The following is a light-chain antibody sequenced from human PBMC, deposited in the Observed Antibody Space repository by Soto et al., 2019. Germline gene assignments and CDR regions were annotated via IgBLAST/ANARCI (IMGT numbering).Light chain of an antibody. V-gene: IGLV2-14*01. J-gene: IGLJ2*01. CDR3: SSYTTNITPVV. CDR2: EVT. CDR1: SSDVGGYNY. Sequence: QSVLTQPASLSGSPGQSITISCTGTSSDVGGYNYVSWYQQHPGKAPKLMIYEVTNRPSGVSNRFSGSKSGNTASLTISGLQAEDEADYYCSSYTTNITPVVFGGGTKVTVL.